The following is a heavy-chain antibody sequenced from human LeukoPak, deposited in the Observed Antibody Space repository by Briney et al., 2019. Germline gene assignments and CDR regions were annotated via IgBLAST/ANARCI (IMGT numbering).Heavy chain of an antibody. D-gene: IGHD2-2*02. J-gene: IGHJ6*02. CDR3: ARAEYQPLYQYYYYGMDV. CDR2: INPNSGGT. V-gene: IGHV1-2*02. CDR1: GYTFSDYY. Sequence: GASVKVSCKASGYTFSDYYMHWVRQAPGQGLEWMGWINPNSGGTNYAQKFQGRVTMTRDTSISTAYMELSRLRSDDTAVYYCARAEYQPLYQYYYYGMDVWGQGTTVTVSS.